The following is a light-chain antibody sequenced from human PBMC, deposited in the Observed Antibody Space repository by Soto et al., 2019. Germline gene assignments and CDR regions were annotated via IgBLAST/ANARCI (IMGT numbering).Light chain of an antibody. Sequence: DIQMTQSPSSLSASVGDRVTMTCRASQDIANYLVWYQQQPGKVPKLLIYAASTLYSGVPSRFSGSGSGTHFTLTISSLQPEDVGIYYCQRYDDAPLTFGGGTKVEIK. CDR2: AAS. V-gene: IGKV1-27*01. CDR1: QDIANY. CDR3: QRYDDAPLT. J-gene: IGKJ4*01.